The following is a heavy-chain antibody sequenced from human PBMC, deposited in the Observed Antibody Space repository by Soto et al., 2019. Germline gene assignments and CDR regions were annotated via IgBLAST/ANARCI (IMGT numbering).Heavy chain of an antibody. J-gene: IGHJ3*02. CDR1: GFTFSSYA. Sequence: GGSLRLSCAAPGFTFSSYAMSWVRQAPGKGLEWVSAISGSGGSTYYADSVKGRFTISRDNSKNTLYLQMNSLRAEDTAVYYCARDSSDDSDAFDIWGQGTMVTVSS. CDR3: ARDSSDDSDAFDI. CDR2: ISGSGGST. D-gene: IGHD1-1*01. V-gene: IGHV3-23*01.